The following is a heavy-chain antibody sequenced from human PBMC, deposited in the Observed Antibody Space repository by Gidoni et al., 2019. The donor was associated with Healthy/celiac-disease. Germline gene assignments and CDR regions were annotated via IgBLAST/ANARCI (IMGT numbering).Heavy chain of an antibody. CDR3: ARDLYYYGSGGVVRFDP. V-gene: IGHV4-4*02. J-gene: IGHJ5*02. Sequence: QVQLQESGPGLVKPSGTLSLTFAVSGGSICSSNWWSWVRQPPGKGLEWIGEIYHSGSTNYNPSLKSRVTISVDKSKNQFSLKLSSVTAADTAVYYCARDLYYYGSGGVVRFDPWGQGTLVTVSS. D-gene: IGHD3-10*01. CDR2: IYHSGST. CDR1: GGSICSSNW.